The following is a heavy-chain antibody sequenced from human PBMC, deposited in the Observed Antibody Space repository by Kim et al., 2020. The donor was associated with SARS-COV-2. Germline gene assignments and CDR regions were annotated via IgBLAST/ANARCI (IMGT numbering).Heavy chain of an antibody. D-gene: IGHD4-17*01. CDR1: GFTFSSYA. Sequence: GGSLRLSCAASGFTFSSYAMHWVRQAPGKGLEWVAVISYDGSNKYYADSVKGRFTISRDNSKNTLYLQMNSLRAEDTAVYYCSVTNDHYFDYWGQGTLVTVSS. J-gene: IGHJ4*02. CDR3: SVTNDHYFDY. CDR2: ISYDGSNK. V-gene: IGHV3-30*04.